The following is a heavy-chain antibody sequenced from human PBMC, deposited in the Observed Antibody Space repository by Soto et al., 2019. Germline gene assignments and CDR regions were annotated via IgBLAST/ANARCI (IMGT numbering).Heavy chain of an antibody. CDR3: VKAGYTSGLL. J-gene: IGHJ4*02. D-gene: IGHD6-25*01. V-gene: IGHV3-23*01. CDR1: GFTFSSYA. CDR2: IDSDDGKT. Sequence: VHLLESGGGLIQPGGSLRLSCVASGFTFSSYAMNWVRQGPGTGLEWVAVIDSDDGKTYYANAVKGRFSISRDNSKNTLFLQMNSLRVDDTATYYCVKAGYTSGLLWGQGTLVTV.